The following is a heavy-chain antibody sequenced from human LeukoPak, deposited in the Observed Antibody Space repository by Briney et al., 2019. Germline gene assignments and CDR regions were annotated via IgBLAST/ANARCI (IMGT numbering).Heavy chain of an antibody. V-gene: IGHV4-59*12. CDR1: SDSISSSY. D-gene: IGHD6-13*01. J-gene: IGHJ4*02. CDR2: IHYTGST. CDR3: ARVPYSSSSHFDY. Sequence: SETLSLTCAVSSDSISSSYWSWIRQPPGKGLEWIGYIHYTGSTNYNPSLKSRVTISVDTSKNQFSLKLSSVTAADTAVYYCARVPYSSSSHFDYWGQGTLVTVSS.